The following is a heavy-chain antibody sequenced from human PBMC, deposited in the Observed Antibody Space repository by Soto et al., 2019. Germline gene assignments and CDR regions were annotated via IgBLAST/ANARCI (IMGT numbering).Heavy chain of an antibody. Sequence: QVQLVQSGAEVREPGASVKVSCKASGYSFTSLDINWVRQTAGQGLEWMGWMEPSSGKTGYAQKFHDRVTMTSDTSIHTAYMELTTLTSDDTAFYYCARGVTAGVDHWGQGTLVTVSS. CDR2: MEPSSGKT. D-gene: IGHD1-26*01. CDR3: ARGVTAGVDH. CDR1: GYSFTSLD. J-gene: IGHJ4*02. V-gene: IGHV1-8*01.